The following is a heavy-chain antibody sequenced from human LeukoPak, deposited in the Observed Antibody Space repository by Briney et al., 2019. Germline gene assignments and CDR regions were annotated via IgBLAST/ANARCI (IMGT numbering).Heavy chain of an antibody. J-gene: IGHJ4*02. CDR1: GYTFTSYG. CDR3: ARDIVVVPAAQLPDY. CDR2: ISAYNGNT. Sequence: GASVKVSCKASGYTFTSYGISWVRQAPGQGLEWMGWISAYNGNTNYAQKLQGRVTVTTDTSTSTAYMELRSLRSDDTAVYYCARDIVVVPAAQLPDYWGQGTLVTVSS. V-gene: IGHV1-18*01. D-gene: IGHD2-2*01.